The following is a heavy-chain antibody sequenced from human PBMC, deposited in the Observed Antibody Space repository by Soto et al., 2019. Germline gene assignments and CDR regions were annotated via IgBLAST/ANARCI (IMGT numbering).Heavy chain of an antibody. CDR1: GGSFSGYY. V-gene: IGHV4-34*01. Sequence: ASETLSLTCAVYGGSFSGYYWSWIRQPPGKGLEWIGEINHSGSTNYNPSLKSRVTISVDTSKNQFSLKLSSVTAADTAVYYCARGRISFGVVLTKRTSFDFCGKATLVTVSS. J-gene: IGHJ4*02. CDR3: ARGRISFGVVLTKRTSFDF. CDR2: INHSGST. D-gene: IGHD3-3*01.